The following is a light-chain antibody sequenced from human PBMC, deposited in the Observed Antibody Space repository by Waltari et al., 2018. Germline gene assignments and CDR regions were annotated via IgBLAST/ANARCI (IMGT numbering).Light chain of an antibody. CDR3: CSYAGSSTFVV. CDR1: SSDVGSYNL. Sequence: QSALTQPASVSGSPGPAITIPCPGTSSDVGSYNLVSWYQQHPGKAPKLMIYEVSKRPSGVSNHFSGSKSGNTASLTISGLQAEDEADYYCCSYAGSSTFVVFGGGTKLTVL. V-gene: IGLV2-23*02. J-gene: IGLJ2*01. CDR2: EVS.